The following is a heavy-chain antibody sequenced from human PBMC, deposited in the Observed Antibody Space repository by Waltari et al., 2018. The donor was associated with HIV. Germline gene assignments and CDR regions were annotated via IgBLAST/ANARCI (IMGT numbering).Heavy chain of an antibody. D-gene: IGHD6-13*01. CDR1: GFTLSSYG. Sequence: QVQLVESGGGVVQPGRSLRLSCATSGFTLSSYGMHWGRQAPGKGREWVKCIWYDGSKKDYADSVKGRFTISRYNDKNTLYPQMNSLRIEDTAVYYCARKYSSSWGAPFDYWGQGTLVTVSS. J-gene: IGHJ4*02. CDR2: IWYDGSKK. CDR3: ARKYSSSWGAPFDY. V-gene: IGHV3-33*01.